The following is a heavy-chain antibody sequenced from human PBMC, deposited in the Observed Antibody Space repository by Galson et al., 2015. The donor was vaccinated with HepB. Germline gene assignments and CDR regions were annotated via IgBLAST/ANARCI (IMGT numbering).Heavy chain of an antibody. D-gene: IGHD5-24*01. CDR1: GFTFSSYA. CDR3: ARGEIRDGSPWYMDV. J-gene: IGHJ6*03. CDR2: ISYDGSNK. V-gene: IGHV3-30-3*01. Sequence: SLRLSCAASGFTFSSYAMRWVRQAPGKGLEWVAVISYDGSNKYYADSVKGRFTISRDNSKNTLYLQMNSLRAEDTAVYYCARGEIRDGSPWYMDVWGKGTTVTVSS.